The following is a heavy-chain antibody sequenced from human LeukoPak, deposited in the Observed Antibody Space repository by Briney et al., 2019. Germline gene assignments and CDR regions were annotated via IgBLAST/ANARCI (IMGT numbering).Heavy chain of an antibody. Sequence: PGGSLRLSCATSGFTFSNAWMSWVRQAPGKGLEWVGRIKSKTDGGTTDYAAPVKGRFTISRDDSENTLSLQMSSLKTEDTAVYYCFTNSPNKWGQGTLVTVSS. J-gene: IGHJ4*02. V-gene: IGHV3-15*01. D-gene: IGHD2-21*01. CDR2: IKSKTDGGTT. CDR1: GFTFSNAW. CDR3: FTNSPNK.